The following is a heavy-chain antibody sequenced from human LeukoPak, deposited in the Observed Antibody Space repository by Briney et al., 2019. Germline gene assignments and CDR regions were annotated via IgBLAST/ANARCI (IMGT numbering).Heavy chain of an antibody. V-gene: IGHV3-9*01. J-gene: IGHJ4*02. CDR1: GFTFDDYA. CDR2: ISWNSGSI. D-gene: IGHD3-3*01. CDR3: AKATDFWSGHSDY. Sequence: PGGSLRLSCAASGFTFDDYAMHWVRQAPGKGLEWVSGISWNSGSIGYADSVKGRFTISRDNAKNSLYLQMNSLRAEDTALYYCAKATDFWSGHSDYWGQGTLVTVSS.